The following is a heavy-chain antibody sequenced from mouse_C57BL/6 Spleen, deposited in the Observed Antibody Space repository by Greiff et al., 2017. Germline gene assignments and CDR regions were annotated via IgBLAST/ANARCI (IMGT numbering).Heavy chain of an antibody. V-gene: IGHV1-53*01. CDR3: ARSTTVVRYFDV. D-gene: IGHD1-1*01. CDR2: INPSNGGT. J-gene: IGHJ1*03. CDR1: GYTFTSYW. Sequence: VQLQQPGTELVKPGASVKLSCKASGYTFTSYWMHWVKQRPGQGLEWIGNINPSNGGTNYNEKFKSKATLTVDKSSSTAYMQLSSLTSEDSAVYYWARSTTVVRYFDVWGTGTTVTVSS.